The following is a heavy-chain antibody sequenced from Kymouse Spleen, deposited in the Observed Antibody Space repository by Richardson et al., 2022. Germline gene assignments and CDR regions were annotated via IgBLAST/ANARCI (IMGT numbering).Heavy chain of an antibody. J-gene: IGHJ4*02. Sequence: QVQLQQWGAGLLKPSETLSLTCAVYGGSFSGYYWSWIRQPPGKGLEWIGEINHSGSTNYNPSLKSRVTISVDTSKNQFSLKLSSVTAADTAVYYCARDRLDKGHFDYWGQGTLVTVSS. D-gene: IGHD6-19*01. V-gene: IGHV4-34*01. CDR2: INHSGST. CDR3: ARDRLDKGHFDY. CDR1: GGSFSGYY.